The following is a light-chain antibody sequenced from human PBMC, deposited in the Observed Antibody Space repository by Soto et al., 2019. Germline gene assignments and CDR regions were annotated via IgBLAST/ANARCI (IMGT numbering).Light chain of an antibody. Sequence: QSVLTQPPSASGTPGQWVTISCSGSSSNIGSNYVYWYQQLPGTAPKLLIYRNNQRPSGVPDRFSGSKSGTSASLAISGLRSEDEADYYCAAWDDSLSGLVFGGGTKVTVL. CDR2: RNN. CDR3: AAWDDSLSGLV. J-gene: IGLJ2*01. V-gene: IGLV1-47*01. CDR1: SSNIGSNY.